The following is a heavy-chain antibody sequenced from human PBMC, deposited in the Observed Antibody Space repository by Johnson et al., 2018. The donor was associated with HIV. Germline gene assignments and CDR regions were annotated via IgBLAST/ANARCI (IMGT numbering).Heavy chain of an antibody. CDR3: ARSSGSYWRGTFDI. J-gene: IGHJ3*02. D-gene: IGHD1-26*01. Sequence: VQLVESGGGLVQPGRSLRLSCAASGFTFSSYGMHWVRQAPGKGLEWVAVIWYDGSNKYYADSVKGRFTISRDNSKNTLYLQMNSLRAEDTALYYCARSSGSYWRGTFDIWGQGTMVTVSS. V-gene: IGHV3-33*01. CDR2: IWYDGSNK. CDR1: GFTFSSYG.